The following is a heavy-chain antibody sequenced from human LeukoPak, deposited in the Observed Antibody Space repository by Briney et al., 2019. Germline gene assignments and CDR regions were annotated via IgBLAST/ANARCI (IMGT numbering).Heavy chain of an antibody. CDR3: TTLPIVISPGDGNHYYYTDV. Sequence: ASVKVSCKVFGYTLNGLSMHWVRQAPGKGLEWLGGFDPDDSEPIYAQKFKGRVTMTEDTSTDTVYMELSSLKTEDTAVYFCTTLPIVISPGDGNHYYYTDVWGKGTMVTVPS. CDR2: FDPDDSEP. CDR1: GYTLNGLS. D-gene: IGHD2/OR15-2a*01. V-gene: IGHV1-24*01. J-gene: IGHJ6*03.